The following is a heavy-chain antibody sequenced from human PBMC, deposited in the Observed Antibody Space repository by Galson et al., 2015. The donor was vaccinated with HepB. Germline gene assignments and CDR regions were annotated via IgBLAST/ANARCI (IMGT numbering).Heavy chain of an antibody. D-gene: IGHD5-18*01. V-gene: IGHV4-59*01. CDR2: IYYSGST. CDR1: GVSMSSYY. Sequence: TLSLTCTVSGVSMSSYYWTWIRQPPGKGLEWIGNIYYSGSTNYSPSLKSRVTISIDTSKNQFSLKLSPMNAADTAVYYCARSPYGYRFDYWGQGILGTVSS. CDR3: ARSPYGYRFDY. J-gene: IGHJ4*02.